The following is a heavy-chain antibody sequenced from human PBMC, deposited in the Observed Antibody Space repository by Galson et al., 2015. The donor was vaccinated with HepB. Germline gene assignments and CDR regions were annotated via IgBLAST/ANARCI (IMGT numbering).Heavy chain of an antibody. V-gene: IGHV1-46*01. Sequence: SVKVSCKASGYTFTSYYMHWVRQAPGQGLEWMGIINPSGGSTSYAQKFQGRVTMTRDTSTSTVYMELSSLRSEATAVYYCARTAAGNPYYFDYWGQGTLVTVSS. CDR3: ARTAAGNPYYFDY. CDR1: GYTFTSYY. J-gene: IGHJ4*02. D-gene: IGHD6-13*01. CDR2: INPSGGST.